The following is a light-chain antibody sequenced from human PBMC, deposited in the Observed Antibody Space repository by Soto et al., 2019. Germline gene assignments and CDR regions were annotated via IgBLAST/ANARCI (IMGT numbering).Light chain of an antibody. CDR2: DVF. V-gene: IGLV2-14*01. Sequence: QSALTQPASVSGSPGPSITISCTGTSSDVGGYNYVAWYQQYPGKAPKLMIYDVFNRPSGVSNRFSASKSGNTASLTISGLQAEDEADYYCSSYTSSKTLLFGGGTKLTVL. CDR1: SSDVGGYNY. J-gene: IGLJ2*01. CDR3: SSYTSSKTLL.